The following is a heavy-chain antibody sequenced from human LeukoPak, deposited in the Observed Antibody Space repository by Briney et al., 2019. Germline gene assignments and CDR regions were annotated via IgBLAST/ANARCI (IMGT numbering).Heavy chain of an antibody. CDR1: GFTFSSYS. V-gene: IGHV3-48*04. CDR2: ISSSSSII. J-gene: IGHJ3*02. Sequence: GGSLRLSCAASGFTFSSYSMNWVRQAPGKGLEWVSYISSSSSIIYYADSVKGRFTISRDNAKNSLYLQMNSLRAEDTAVYYCARDRITWGDSTKGSRVGAFDIWGQGTMVTVSS. CDR3: ARDRITWGDSTKGSRVGAFDI. D-gene: IGHD3-22*01.